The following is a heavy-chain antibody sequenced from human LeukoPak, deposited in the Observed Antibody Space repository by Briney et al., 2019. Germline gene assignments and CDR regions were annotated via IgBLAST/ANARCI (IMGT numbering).Heavy chain of an antibody. CDR1: GYSFTSYW. Sequence: GESLKISCKGSGYSFTSYWIGRVRQMPGRGLEWMGMIYPGDADTMYSPSFQGQVTISADKSISTAYLQWRSLKASDTAMYYCARRDSSGGACYSIYWGQGTLVTVSS. V-gene: IGHV5-51*01. CDR2: IYPGDADT. CDR3: ARRDSSGGACYSIY. D-gene: IGHD2-15*01. J-gene: IGHJ4*02.